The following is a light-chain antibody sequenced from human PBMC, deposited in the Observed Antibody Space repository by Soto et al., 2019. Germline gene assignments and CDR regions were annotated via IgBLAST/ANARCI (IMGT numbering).Light chain of an antibody. CDR1: QGISSW. CDR2: GAS. J-gene: IGKJ4*01. V-gene: IGKV1-12*01. Sequence: DIQMTQSPSFVSASVGDRVTITCRASQGISSWLAWYQHKPGRAPKLLIHGASSLESGVPSRFSGSGSGTDFNLTISSLQPEDFATSSCHQPTSFPLTFGGGTKVEIK. CDR3: HQPTSFPLT.